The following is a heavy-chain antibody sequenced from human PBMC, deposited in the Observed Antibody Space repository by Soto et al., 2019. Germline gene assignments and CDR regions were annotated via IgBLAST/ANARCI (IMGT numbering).Heavy chain of an antibody. CDR2: ISAYNGNT. CDR3: GGGGYSSSWYYFDY. CDR1: GYTFTSYG. D-gene: IGHD6-13*01. J-gene: IGHJ4*02. Sequence: ASVKLSCKASGYTFTSYGISWVRQAPGQGLEWMGWISAYNGNTNYAQKLQGRVTMTTDTSTSTAYMELRSLRSDDTAVYYCGGGGYSSSWYYFDYWGQGTLVTVSS. V-gene: IGHV1-18*01.